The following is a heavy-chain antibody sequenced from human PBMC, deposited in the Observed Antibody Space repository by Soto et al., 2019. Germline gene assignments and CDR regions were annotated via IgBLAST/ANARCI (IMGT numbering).Heavy chain of an antibody. CDR3: ARVHYVDIVATRVGWFYP. CDR1: GYTFASYG. J-gene: IGHJ5*02. CDR2: ISAYNGNT. D-gene: IGHD5-12*01. V-gene: IGHV1-18*01. Sequence: ASVKVACKASGYTFASYGIRWVRHAPGQGLEGMGWISAYNGNTNYAQKLQGRVTMTTDTCSSTAYPELSSLRSDDTAVYYCARVHYVDIVATRVGWFYPWGQGTLVTVSS.